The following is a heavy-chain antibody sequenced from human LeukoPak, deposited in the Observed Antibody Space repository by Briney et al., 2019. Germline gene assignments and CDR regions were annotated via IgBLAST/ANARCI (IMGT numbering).Heavy chain of an antibody. CDR1: GSRFTSYW. Sequence: GASLKISCKGSGSRFTSYWIGWVRQMPGKGLEGMGIIYPGDSDTRYSPSFQGQVTISADNSISTAYLQWSSLKASDTAMYYCARGDPLFDYWGQGTLVTVSS. CDR3: ARGDPLFDY. J-gene: IGHJ4*02. D-gene: IGHD3-16*01. V-gene: IGHV5-51*01. CDR2: IYPGDSDT.